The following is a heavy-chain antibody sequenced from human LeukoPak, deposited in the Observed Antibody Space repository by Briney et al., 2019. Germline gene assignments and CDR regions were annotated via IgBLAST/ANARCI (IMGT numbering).Heavy chain of an antibody. CDR1: GGSISTYY. D-gene: IGHD6-19*01. Sequence: SETLSLTCTVSGGSISTYYWSWIRQPPGKGLEWIGYIHYSGSTNYSPSLKSRVTISVDTSKNRFSLRLTSLTAADTAVYFCAGGGWSFDAFDFWGQGTMVTVSS. J-gene: IGHJ3*01. CDR2: IHYSGST. CDR3: AGGGWSFDAFDF. V-gene: IGHV4-59*08.